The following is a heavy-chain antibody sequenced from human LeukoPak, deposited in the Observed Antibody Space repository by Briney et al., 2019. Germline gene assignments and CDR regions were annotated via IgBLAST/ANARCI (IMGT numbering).Heavy chain of an antibody. J-gene: IGHJ4*02. Sequence: ASVTVFCTASGYSFTMYFIHWVRQAPGQGLEWMGIIIPSDGSTSYAQKFQGRVTMTRDTSTSTVYMELSSLRSEDTAVYYCARGKVVTMVRGVIITYFDYWGQGTLVTVSS. CDR1: GYSFTMYF. CDR3: ARGKVVTMVRGVIITYFDY. V-gene: IGHV1-46*01. D-gene: IGHD3-10*01. CDR2: IIPSDGST.